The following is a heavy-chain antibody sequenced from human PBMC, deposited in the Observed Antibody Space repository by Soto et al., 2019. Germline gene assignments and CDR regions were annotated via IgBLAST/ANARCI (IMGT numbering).Heavy chain of an antibody. J-gene: IGHJ4*02. CDR1: GFTFSSYS. CDR2: ISSSSSTI. CDR3: ARDLGDYGELSPTTYYFDY. D-gene: IGHD4-17*01. V-gene: IGHV3-48*02. Sequence: QSGGSLRLSCAASGFTFSSYSMNWVRQAPGKGLEWVSYISSSSSTIYYADSVKGRFTISRDNAKNSLYLQMNSLGDEDTAVYYCARDLGDYGELSPTTYYFDYWGQGTLVTVSS.